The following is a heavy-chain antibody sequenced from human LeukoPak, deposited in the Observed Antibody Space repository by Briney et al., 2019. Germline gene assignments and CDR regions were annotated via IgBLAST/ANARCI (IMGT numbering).Heavy chain of an antibody. CDR1: GFTFNSNY. J-gene: IGHJ4*02. V-gene: IGHV3-66*01. CDR3: ARDRRGYGFLDY. Sequence: GGSLRLSCAASGFTFNSNYMTWVRQAPGKGLEWVSVIDSGGSTYYADSVKGRFTISRDNSKNTLYLQMNSLRAEDTAVYYCARDRRGYGFLDYWGQGTLVTVSS. CDR2: IDSGGST. D-gene: IGHD5-12*01.